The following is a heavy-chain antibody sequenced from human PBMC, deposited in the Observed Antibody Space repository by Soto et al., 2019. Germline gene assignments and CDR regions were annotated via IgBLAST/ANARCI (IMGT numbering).Heavy chain of an antibody. D-gene: IGHD6-13*01. CDR1: GGSISSSSYY. J-gene: IGHJ5*02. Sequence: SETLSLTCTVSGGSISSSSYYWGWIRQPPGKGLEWIGSIYYSGSTYYNPSLKSRVTISVDTSKNQFSLKLSSVTAADTAVYYCARHQSHSSSYVDPWGQGTLLTVS. CDR2: IYYSGST. V-gene: IGHV4-39*01. CDR3: ARHQSHSSSYVDP.